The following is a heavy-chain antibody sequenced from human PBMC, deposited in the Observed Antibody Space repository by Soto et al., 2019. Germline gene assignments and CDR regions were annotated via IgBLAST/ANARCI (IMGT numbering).Heavy chain of an antibody. CDR3: ARVMITFAGVIATSMGAFDI. D-gene: IGHD3-16*02. J-gene: IGHJ3*02. V-gene: IGHV4-59*12. CDR1: GGSISGDY. CDR2: MYNNVST. Sequence: PSETLSHTCTVSGGSISGDYWGWVRQPPGKGLEWIAYMYNNVSTNYNPSLKSRVTISGDTSKNQFSLKLASVTAADTAVYYCARVMITFAGVIATSMGAFDIWGQVTMLTVS.